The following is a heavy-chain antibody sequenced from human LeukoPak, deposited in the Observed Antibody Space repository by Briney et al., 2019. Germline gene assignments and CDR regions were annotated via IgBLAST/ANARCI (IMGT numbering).Heavy chain of an antibody. CDR2: FDPEDGET. CDR1: GYTLTELS. Sequence: ASVKVSCKVSGYTLTELSMHWVRQAPGKGLEWMGGFDPEDGETIYAQKFQGRVTMTEDTSTDTAYMELSSLRSEDTAMYYCATGRGSLDAFDIWGQGTMVTVSS. V-gene: IGHV1-24*01. CDR3: ATGRGSLDAFDI. D-gene: IGHD1-26*01. J-gene: IGHJ3*02.